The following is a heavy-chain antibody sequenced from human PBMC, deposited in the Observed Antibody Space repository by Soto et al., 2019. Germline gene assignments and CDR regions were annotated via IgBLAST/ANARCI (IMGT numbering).Heavy chain of an antibody. CDR1: GFSFSNYT. CDR2: ISRSSNHI. D-gene: IGHD3-10*01. Sequence: GGSLRLSCGASGFSFSNYTMNWVRQAPGKGLEWVSVISRSSNHIYYADSMKGRFTISRDNAKNSLYLQMNSLRAEDTAVYYCAKDRGRGSPVSGGMDVWGQGTTVTVSS. CDR3: AKDRGRGSPVSGGMDV. V-gene: IGHV3-21*01. J-gene: IGHJ6*02.